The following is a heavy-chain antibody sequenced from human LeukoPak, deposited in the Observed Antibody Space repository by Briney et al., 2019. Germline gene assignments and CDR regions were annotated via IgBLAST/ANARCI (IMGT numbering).Heavy chain of an antibody. V-gene: IGHV1-69*06. J-gene: IGHJ5*02. D-gene: IGHD3-10*01. CDR3: ARAVVRGVIITGWFDP. CDR2: IIPIFGTA. CDR1: GGTFSSYA. Sequence: SVKVSCKASGGTFSSYAISRVRQAPGQGLEWMGGIIPIFGTANYAQKFQGRVTITADKSTSTAYMELSSLRSEDTAVYYCARAVVRGVIITGWFDPWGQGTLVTVSS.